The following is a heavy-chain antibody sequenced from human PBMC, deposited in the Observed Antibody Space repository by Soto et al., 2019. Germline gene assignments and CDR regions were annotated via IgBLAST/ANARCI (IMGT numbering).Heavy chain of an antibody. CDR1: GGSISSRGYY. CDR2: IYYSGST. J-gene: IGHJ5*02. Sequence: QLQLQESGPGLVKPSETLSLTCTVSGGSISSRGYYWGWIRQPPGKGLEWIGTIYYSGSTYYNPSLKGRVTISVDTSKHQFSLTLSSVTAADTAVYYCATSNWFDPWGQGTLVTVSS. CDR3: ATSNWFDP. V-gene: IGHV4-39*01.